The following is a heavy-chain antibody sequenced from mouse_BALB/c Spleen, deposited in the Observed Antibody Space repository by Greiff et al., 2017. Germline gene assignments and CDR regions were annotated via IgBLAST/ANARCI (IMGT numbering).Heavy chain of an antibody. CDR1: GFDFSRYW. J-gene: IGHJ3*01. Sequence: EVKLVESGGGLVQPGGSLKLSCAASGFDFSRYWMSWVRQAPGKGLEWIGEINPDSSTINYTPSLKDKFIISRDNAKNTLYLQMSKVRSEDTALYYCARPNYRYGAWFAYWGQGTLVTVSA. V-gene: IGHV4-1*02. CDR2: INPDSSTI. CDR3: ARPNYRYGAWFAY. D-gene: IGHD2-14*01.